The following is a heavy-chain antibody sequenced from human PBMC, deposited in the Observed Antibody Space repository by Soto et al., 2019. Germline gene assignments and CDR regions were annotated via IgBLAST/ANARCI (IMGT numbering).Heavy chain of an antibody. V-gene: IGHV1-18*01. D-gene: IGHD3-22*01. J-gene: IGHJ6*02. CDR1: GYTFTRNG. CDR3: VKDRDSNSWPSRDV. CDR2: ISPRSGSI. Sequence: ASVKVSCKTSGYTFTRNGISWVRQAPGQGLEWMGWISPRSGSIKYAQKFQGRVIMTTDTSTSTAYMEVRSLRSDDTAVYYCVKDRDSNSWPSRDVWGPGTTVTVSS.